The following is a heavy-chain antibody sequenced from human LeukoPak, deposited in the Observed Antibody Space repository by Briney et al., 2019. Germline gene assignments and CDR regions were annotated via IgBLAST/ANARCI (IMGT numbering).Heavy chain of an antibody. D-gene: IGHD3-10*01. CDR3: ARTRYYYNSRSYGAPYYFDY. Sequence: VASVKVSCKASGYTFTSYYMHWVRQAPGQGLEWMGIINPSGGSTSYAQKFQGRVTMTRDMSTSTVYMELSSLRSEDTAVYYCARTRYYYNSRSYGAPYYFDYWGQGTLVTVSS. CDR1: GYTFTSYY. V-gene: IGHV1-46*01. J-gene: IGHJ4*02. CDR2: INPSGGST.